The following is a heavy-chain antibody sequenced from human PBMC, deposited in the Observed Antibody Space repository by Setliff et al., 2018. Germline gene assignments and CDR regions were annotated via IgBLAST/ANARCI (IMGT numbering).Heavy chain of an antibody. V-gene: IGHV1-18*01. CDR1: GYNFRGHG. CDR3: ARSSRSGYYHQRDSFDL. CDR2: ISPYTDGT. J-gene: IGHJ3*01. D-gene: IGHD5-12*01. Sequence: ASVKVSCKISGYNFRGHGINWVRQAPGQGPEWLGWISPYTDGTSYADNFQDRVTMTTDTSTNTAYLEVRNLKSDDTATYYCARSSRSGYYHQRDSFDLWGQGTRVTVS.